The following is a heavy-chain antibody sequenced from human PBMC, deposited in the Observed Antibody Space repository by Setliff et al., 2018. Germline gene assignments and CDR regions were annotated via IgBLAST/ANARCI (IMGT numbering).Heavy chain of an antibody. CDR3: ARDFGTITMIVVVIGY. CDR2: INPNSDGT. J-gene: IGHJ4*02. Sequence: GASVKVSCKASGYTFTGYYMHWVRQAPGQGLEWIGWINPNSDGTNYAQKFQGRVTMTRDTSISTAYMELSRLRSDDTAVYYRARDFGTITMIVVVIGYWGQGTLVTVSS. D-gene: IGHD3-22*01. V-gene: IGHV1-2*02. CDR1: GYTFTGYY.